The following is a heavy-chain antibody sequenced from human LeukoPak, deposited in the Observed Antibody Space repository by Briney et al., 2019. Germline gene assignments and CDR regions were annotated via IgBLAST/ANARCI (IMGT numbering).Heavy chain of an antibody. CDR1: GFIFSSYA. J-gene: IGHJ4*02. CDR3: ARVGSYFSGALDY. Sequence: GGSLRLSCAASGFIFSSYAMSWVRQAPGKGLEWVSVIYSGGSTYYADSVKGRFTISRDNSKNTLYLQMNSLRAEDTAVYYCARVGSYFSGALDYWGQGTLVTVSS. CDR2: IYSGGST. D-gene: IGHD1-26*01. V-gene: IGHV3-53*01.